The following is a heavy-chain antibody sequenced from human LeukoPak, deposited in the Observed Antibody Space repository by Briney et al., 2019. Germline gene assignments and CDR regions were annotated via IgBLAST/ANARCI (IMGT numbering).Heavy chain of an antibody. J-gene: IGHJ4*02. CDR3: VRDLGGRSGH. Sequence: GGSLRLSCAASGFTFSSYGMHWVRQAPGKGLVWVSRINEDGSTTNYADSVKGRSTIFRDNAKNTLYLQMNSLRAEDTAVYYCVRDLGGRSGHWGQGTLVTVSS. CDR2: INEDGSTT. D-gene: IGHD1-26*01. V-gene: IGHV3-74*01. CDR1: GFTFSSYG.